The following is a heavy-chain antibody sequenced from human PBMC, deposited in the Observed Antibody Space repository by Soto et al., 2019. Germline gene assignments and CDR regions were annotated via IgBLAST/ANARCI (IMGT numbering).Heavy chain of an antibody. CDR2: IYYGGST. Sequence: SETLSLTCTVSGGSISTSSYHCAWIRQPPGKGLEWIASIYYGGSTYYSPSLKSRATISVDTSKTQFSLKLTSVTAADTAVYYCAREYESSPTAWGQGTLVTVAP. J-gene: IGHJ5*02. D-gene: IGHD6-13*01. CDR1: GGSISTSSYH. CDR3: AREYESSPTA. V-gene: IGHV4-39*02.